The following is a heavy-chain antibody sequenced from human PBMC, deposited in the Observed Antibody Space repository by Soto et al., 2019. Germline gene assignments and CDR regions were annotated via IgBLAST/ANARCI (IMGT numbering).Heavy chain of an antibody. CDR3: VHSLIGYYYDSSGSNWFDP. V-gene: IGHV2-5*02. Sequence: ESGPTLVNPTQTLTLTCTFSGFSLSTSGVGVGWIRQPPGKALEWLALIYWDDDKRYSPSLKSRLTITKDTSKNQVVLTMTNMDPVDTATYYFVHSLIGYYYDSSGSNWFDPWGQGTLVTVSS. J-gene: IGHJ5*02. CDR1: GFSLSTSGVG. CDR2: IYWDDDK. D-gene: IGHD3-22*01.